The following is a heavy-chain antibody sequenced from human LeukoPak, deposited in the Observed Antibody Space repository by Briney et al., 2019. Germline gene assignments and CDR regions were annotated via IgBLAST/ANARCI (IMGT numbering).Heavy chain of an antibody. V-gene: IGHV3-21*01. CDR2: ISSSSSYI. CDR3: ARCSRRGTFDY. D-gene: IGHD5-24*01. J-gene: IGHJ4*02. Sequence: GGSLRLSCAASGFTFSSYSMNWVRQAPGKGLEWVSSISSSSSYIYYADSVKGRFSISRDNAKNSLFLQMDTLRVDDTAVYYCARCSRRGTFDYWGQGTLVTVSS. CDR1: GFTFSSYS.